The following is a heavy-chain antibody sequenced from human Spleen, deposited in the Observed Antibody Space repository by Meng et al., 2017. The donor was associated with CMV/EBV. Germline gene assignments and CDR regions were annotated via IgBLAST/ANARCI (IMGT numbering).Heavy chain of an antibody. J-gene: IGHJ4*02. D-gene: IGHD2-2*01. CDR3: ARLGVSVPAVPDY. CDR1: GYTFTSYY. V-gene: IGHV1-46*01. Sequence: ASVKVSCKASGYTFTSYYMHWVRQAPGQGFECMGIINPSGGSTIYAQKFQGRVTMTRDTSTSTVYMELSSLRSEDTAVYYCARLGVSVPAVPDYWGQGTLVTVSS. CDR2: INPSGGST.